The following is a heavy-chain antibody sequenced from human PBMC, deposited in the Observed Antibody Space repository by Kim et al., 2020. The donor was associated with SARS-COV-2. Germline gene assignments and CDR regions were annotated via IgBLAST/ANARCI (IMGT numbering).Heavy chain of an antibody. V-gene: IGHV4-4*02. Sequence: SETLSLTCAVSGGSISSTNWWTWVRQPPGKGLEWIGEIYHTGTTKYSPSLKTRVTISVDKSKNQNSLLLYSVTAADTAVYYCARGGGGYGFPYSYHGMDVWGQGTTVTVSS. CDR2: IYHTGTT. J-gene: IGHJ6*01. CDR3: ARGGGGYGFPYSYHGMDV. D-gene: IGHD5-12*01. CDR1: GGSISSTNW.